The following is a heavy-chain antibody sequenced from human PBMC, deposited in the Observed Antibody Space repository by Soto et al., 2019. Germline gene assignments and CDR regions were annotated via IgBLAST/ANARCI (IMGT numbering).Heavy chain of an antibody. Sequence: GGSLRLSCAASGFTFSSYAMSWVRQAPGKGLEWVSAISGSGGSTYYADSVKGRFTISRDNSKNTLYLQMNSLRAEDTAVYYCAKDRVGATPLNDYYYYGMDVWGQGTTVTVSS. CDR3: AKDRVGATPLNDYYYYGMDV. V-gene: IGHV3-23*01. CDR2: ISGSGGST. D-gene: IGHD1-26*01. CDR1: GFTFSSYA. J-gene: IGHJ6*02.